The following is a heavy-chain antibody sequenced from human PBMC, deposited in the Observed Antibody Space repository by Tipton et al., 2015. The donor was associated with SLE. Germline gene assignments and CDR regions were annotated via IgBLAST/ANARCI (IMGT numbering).Heavy chain of an antibody. Sequence: SLRLSCAASGFTFSSYEMNWVCQAPGKGLEGVSYISRSGGTIYYADSVKGRFTISRDNAKNKLYMQMNSLGAEDTAVYYCARKALTTVSFFDYWGQGTLVTVSS. CDR2: ISRSGGTI. D-gene: IGHD4-17*01. V-gene: IGHV3-48*03. CDR1: GFTFSSYE. CDR3: ARKALTTVSFFDY. J-gene: IGHJ4*02.